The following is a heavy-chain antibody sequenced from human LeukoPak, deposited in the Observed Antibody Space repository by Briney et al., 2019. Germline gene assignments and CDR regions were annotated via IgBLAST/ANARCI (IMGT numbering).Heavy chain of an antibody. J-gene: IGHJ3*02. V-gene: IGHV3-21*01. Sequence: GGSLRLSCAASGFTFSSYNMNWVRQAPGKGLEWVSSITSSSSYIYYADSVKGRFTISRDNAKNSLYLQMNSLRAEDTAVYYCARDSNYDFWSGSNDAFDIWGQGTMVTVSS. CDR1: GFTFSSYN. CDR2: ITSSSSYI. CDR3: ARDSNYDFWSGSNDAFDI. D-gene: IGHD3-3*01.